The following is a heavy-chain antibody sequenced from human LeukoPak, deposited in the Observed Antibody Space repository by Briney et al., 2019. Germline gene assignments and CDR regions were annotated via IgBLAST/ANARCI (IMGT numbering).Heavy chain of an antibody. V-gene: IGHV4-34*01. D-gene: IGHD6-13*01. CDR3: ARGSSQAAQDPYYYYGMDV. CDR2: INHSGST. CDR1: GGSFSGYY. Sequence: SETLSLTCAVYGGSFSGYYWSWIRQPPGKGLEWIGEINHSGSTNYNPSLKSRVTISVDTSKNQFSLKLSSVTAADTAVYYCARGSSQAAQDPYYYYGMDVWGQGTTVTVSS. J-gene: IGHJ6*02.